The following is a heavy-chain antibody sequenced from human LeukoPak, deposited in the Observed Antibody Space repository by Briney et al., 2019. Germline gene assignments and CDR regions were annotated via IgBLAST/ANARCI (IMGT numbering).Heavy chain of an antibody. J-gene: IGHJ4*02. Sequence: XLXLXXAXSGXSIXSGGYSWSWIRQPPGKGLEWIGYIYHSGSTYYNPSLKSPVTISVDRSKNQFSLKLSSVTAADTAVYYCARGHDYSTPFDYWGQGTLVTVSS. CDR1: GXSIXSGGYS. CDR3: ARGHDYSTPFDY. V-gene: IGHV4-30-2*01. CDR2: IYHSGST. D-gene: IGHD4-11*01.